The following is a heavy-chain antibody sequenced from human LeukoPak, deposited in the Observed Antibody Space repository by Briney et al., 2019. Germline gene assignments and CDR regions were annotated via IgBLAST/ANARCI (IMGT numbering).Heavy chain of an antibody. CDR3: ARTLGDSRFDP. CDR2: IFYSGAT. J-gene: IGHJ5*02. Sequence: SETLSLTCAVSGGSISSGGYSWSWIRQPPGKGLEWIGYIFYSGATYYDPSLKSRVTISVDTSKNQFSLKVTSVTAADTAVYYCARTLGDSRFDPWGQGTLVTVSS. CDR1: GGSISSGGYS. D-gene: IGHD2-21*01. V-gene: IGHV4-30-2*05.